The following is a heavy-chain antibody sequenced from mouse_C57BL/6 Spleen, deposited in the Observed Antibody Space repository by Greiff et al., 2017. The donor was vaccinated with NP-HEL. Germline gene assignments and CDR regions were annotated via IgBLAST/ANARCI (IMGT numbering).Heavy chain of an antibody. CDR3: ARSYSTVVFDY. CDR1: GYTFTSYW. Sequence: VQLQQSGAELVMPGASVKLSCKASGYTFTSYWMHWVKQRPGQGLEWIGEIDPSDSYTNYNQKFKGKSTLTVDKSSSTAYMQLRSLTSEDSAVYYCARSYSTVVFDYWGQGTTLTVSS. J-gene: IGHJ2*01. V-gene: IGHV1-69*01. CDR2: IDPSDSYT. D-gene: IGHD1-1*01.